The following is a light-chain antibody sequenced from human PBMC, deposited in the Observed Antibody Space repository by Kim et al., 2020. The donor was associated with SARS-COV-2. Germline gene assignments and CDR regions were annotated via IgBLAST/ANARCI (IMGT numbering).Light chain of an antibody. CDR2: QDT. V-gene: IGLV3-1*01. Sequence: SYELTQPPSASVSPGQTATITCSGDKMGDKYVCWYQQKPGQSPVLVIYQDTKRPSGIPERFSGSNSGNTATLTISGTQAMDEADYYCQAWDSSTKGVFGGGTQLTVL. J-gene: IGLJ3*02. CDR3: QAWDSSTKGV. CDR1: KMGDKY.